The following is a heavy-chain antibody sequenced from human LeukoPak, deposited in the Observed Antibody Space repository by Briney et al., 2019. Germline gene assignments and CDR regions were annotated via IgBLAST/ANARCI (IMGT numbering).Heavy chain of an antibody. V-gene: IGHV3-23*01. D-gene: IGHD6-6*01. CDR1: GFTFNTYA. J-gene: IGHJ6*02. Sequence: GGSLRLSCAASGFTFNTYAMSWVRQAPGKGLEWVSAISGSGGNTYYADSVKGRFTISRDNSKNTLYLQMNSLRAEDTAVYYCAKDSIADYGMDVWGLGTTVTVSS. CDR3: AKDSIADYGMDV. CDR2: ISGSGGNT.